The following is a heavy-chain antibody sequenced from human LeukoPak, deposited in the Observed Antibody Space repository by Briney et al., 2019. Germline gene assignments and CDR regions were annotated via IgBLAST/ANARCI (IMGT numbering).Heavy chain of an antibody. Sequence: XQXVREARGKGGEGVADIFYYGSNKYYAASLKGRFITSTDNSNNTLYLQMNSLRAEDTAVYYCATGPYLDYCDYNRFDHWGQGTLVTVSS. D-gene: IGHD4-17*01. CDR2: IFYYGSNK. V-gene: IGHV3-33*01. J-gene: IGHJ5*02. CDR3: ATGPYLDYCDYNRFDH.